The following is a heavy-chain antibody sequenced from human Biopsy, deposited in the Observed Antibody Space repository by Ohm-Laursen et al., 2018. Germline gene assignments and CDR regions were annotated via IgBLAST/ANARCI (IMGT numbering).Heavy chain of an antibody. V-gene: IGHV4-34*08. CDR2: INQSGST. Sequence: TLSLTCVVFGRTFSDYRWTWIRQPPGKGLEWIGQINQSGSTNHNPSLKSRVTISADASKYEFSLRLTSVTAADTAVYFCGNEVYGRDYWGLGARVTVSS. D-gene: IGHD4-17*01. CDR3: GNEVYGRDY. CDR1: GRTFSDYR. J-gene: IGHJ4*02.